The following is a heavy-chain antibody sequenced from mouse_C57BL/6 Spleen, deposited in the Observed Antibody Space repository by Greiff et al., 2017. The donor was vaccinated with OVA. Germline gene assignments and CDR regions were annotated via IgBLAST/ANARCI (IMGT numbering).Heavy chain of an antibody. CDR3: ARGGLGYSYYFDY. V-gene: IGHV3-6*01. CDR2: ISYDGSN. Sequence: ESGPGLVKPSQSLSLTCSVTGYSITSGYYWNWIRQFPGNKLEWMGYISYDGSNNYNPSLKNRISIPRDTSKNQFFLKLNSVTTEDTATYYCARGGLGYSYYFDYWGQGTTLTVSS. CDR1: GYSITSGYY. D-gene: IGHD2-2*01. J-gene: IGHJ2*01.